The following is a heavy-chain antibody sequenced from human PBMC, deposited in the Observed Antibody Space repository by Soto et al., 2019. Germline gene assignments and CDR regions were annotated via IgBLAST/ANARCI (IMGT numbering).Heavy chain of an antibody. J-gene: IGHJ5*02. CDR3: ARGAYYYDSSGYYYEGNWFDP. CDR1: GYTFTSYG. D-gene: IGHD3-22*01. Sequence: QVQLVQSGAEVKKPGASVKVSCKASGYTFTSYGISWVRQAPGQGLEWMGWISAYNGNTNYAQKLQGRVTMTTDTSTSTAYMELRSLRSDDKAVYYCARGAYYYDSSGYYYEGNWFDPWGQGTLVTVSS. CDR2: ISAYNGNT. V-gene: IGHV1-18*01.